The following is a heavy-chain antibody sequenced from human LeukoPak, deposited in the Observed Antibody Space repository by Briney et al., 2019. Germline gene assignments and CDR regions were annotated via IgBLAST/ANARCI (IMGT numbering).Heavy chain of an antibody. V-gene: IGHV1-2*02. D-gene: IGHD2-2*01. CDR1: GYTFTGYY. Sequence: ASVKVSCKASGYTFTGYYMQWVRQAPGQGLEWMGWINPNSGGTNYAQKFQGRVTVTRDTSISTAYMELSRRRSDDTAAYFCARDHCVSSGCYEDYYYGMDVWGRGTTVTVSS. CDR3: ARDHCVSSGCYEDYYYGMDV. CDR2: INPNSGGT. J-gene: IGHJ6*02.